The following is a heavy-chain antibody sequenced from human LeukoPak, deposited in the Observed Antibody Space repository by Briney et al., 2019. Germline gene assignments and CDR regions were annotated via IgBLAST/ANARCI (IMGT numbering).Heavy chain of an antibody. J-gene: IGHJ4*02. CDR2: INPNSGGT. CDR3: ARWVTGTTFDY. CDR1: GYTFTSYY. V-gene: IGHV1-2*06. Sequence: ASVKVSCKASGYTFTSYYMHWVRQAPGQGLEWMGRINPNSGGTNYAQKFQGRVTMTRDTSISTAYMELSRLRSDDTAVYYCARWVTGTTFDYWGQGTLVTVSS. D-gene: IGHD1-7*01.